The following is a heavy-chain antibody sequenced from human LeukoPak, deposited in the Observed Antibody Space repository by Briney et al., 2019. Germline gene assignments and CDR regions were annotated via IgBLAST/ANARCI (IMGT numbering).Heavy chain of an antibody. CDR3: ARANGRASRPFDI. CDR1: GDSVSSNSAA. CDR2: TYYKSKWYN. Sequence: SQTLSLTCAISGDSVSSNSAAWTWVRQSPSRGLEWLGWTYYKSKWYNDYAVAVKSRITINPDTSKNQFSLQLNSVTPEDTAMYYRARANGRASRPFDICGQGTMVTVSS. V-gene: IGHV6-1*01. D-gene: IGHD2-8*01. J-gene: IGHJ3*02.